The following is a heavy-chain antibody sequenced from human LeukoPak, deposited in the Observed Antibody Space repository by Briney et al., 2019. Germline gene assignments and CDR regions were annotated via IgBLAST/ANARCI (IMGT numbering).Heavy chain of an antibody. D-gene: IGHD1-26*01. CDR2: IYHSGST. CDR3: ARDNSGSYS. CDR1: GCSISSGYY. Sequence: SETLSLTCTVSGCSISSGYYWGWIRQPPGKGLEWIGSIYHSGSTYYNPSLKSRVTISVDTSKNQFSLKLSSVTAADTAVYYCARDNSGSYSWGQGTLVTVSS. V-gene: IGHV4-38-2*02. J-gene: IGHJ4*02.